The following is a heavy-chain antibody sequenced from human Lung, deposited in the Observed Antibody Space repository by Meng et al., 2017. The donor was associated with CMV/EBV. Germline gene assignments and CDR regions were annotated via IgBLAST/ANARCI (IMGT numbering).Heavy chain of an antibody. Sequence: SETLSLXCTVSGGSISGYYWTWIRQPPGKGLEWIGYVYYNENTSYTGGTNYNPSLKSRVTMSVDTSQNQYSLTLSSVTAADTAVYYCARDSLVRGWGGYFDYWGQGXLVTVSS. CDR2: VYYNENTSYTGGT. V-gene: IGHV4-59*01. CDR1: GGSISGYY. D-gene: IGHD3-10*01. J-gene: IGHJ4*01. CDR3: ARDSLVRGWGGYFDY.